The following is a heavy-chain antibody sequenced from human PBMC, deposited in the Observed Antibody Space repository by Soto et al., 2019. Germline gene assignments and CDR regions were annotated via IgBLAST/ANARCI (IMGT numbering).Heavy chain of an antibody. CDR1: GGTFSSYA. V-gene: IGHV1-69*01. Sequence: QVQLVQSGAEVQKPGSSVKVSCKASGGTFSSYAISWVRQAPGQGLEWMGGIIPIFGTANYAQKFQGRVTITADESTITAYMALSSLRSEDTAVYYCARWGRSAAAAYYYYYGMDVWGQGTTVTVSS. CDR3: ARWGRSAAAAYYYYYGMDV. J-gene: IGHJ6*02. CDR2: IIPIFGTA. D-gene: IGHD6-13*01.